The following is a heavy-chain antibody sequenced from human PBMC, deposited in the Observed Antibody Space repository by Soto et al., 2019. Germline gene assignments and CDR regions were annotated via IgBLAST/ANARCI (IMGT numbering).Heavy chain of an antibody. V-gene: IGHV1-8*01. Sequence: QVQLMQSGAEVKKPGASVKVSCKASRYPFTSYDIHWVRQATGQGLEWMGWMNPNSGNTAFAQKFQDRVTMTRNTSTRRAYMELSSLRSEDTAVYYCARETYNSGESAFDIWGQGTMVTVSS. CDR2: MNPNSGNT. D-gene: IGHD3-22*01. CDR3: ARETYNSGESAFDI. CDR1: RYPFTSYD. J-gene: IGHJ3*02.